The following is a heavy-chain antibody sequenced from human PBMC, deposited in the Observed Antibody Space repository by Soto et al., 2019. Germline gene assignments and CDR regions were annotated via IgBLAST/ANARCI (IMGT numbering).Heavy chain of an antibody. V-gene: IGHV3-23*01. J-gene: IGHJ6*02. CDR3: AKPTLGYYDYGIDV. D-gene: IGHD3-16*01. Sequence: LSGAASGFIFICHVVSWVRQAPEKGLEWVFAISGSGGSTYYADSVKGRFTISRAHSKNTLYLQMNRRRAEDKGVYYCAKPTLGYYDYGIDVWGQGTMVTVSS. CDR2: ISGSGGST. CDR1: GFIFICHV.